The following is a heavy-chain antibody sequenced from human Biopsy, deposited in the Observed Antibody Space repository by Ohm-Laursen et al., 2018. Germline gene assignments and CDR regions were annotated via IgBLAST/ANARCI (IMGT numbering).Heavy chain of an antibody. CDR1: GNTFATYH. Sequence: SVKVSCKVSGNTFATYHIHWVRQASGQGLEWMGVISPSGATTSFSQKFQGRITMTRDTSTGPVYMDLNSLRSEDTAVYYCARAGVGSDGTDSYYYGMDVWGPGTTVTVSS. CDR3: ARAGVGSDGTDSYYYGMDV. J-gene: IGHJ6*02. V-gene: IGHV1-46*01. CDR2: ISPSGATT. D-gene: IGHD5-24*01.